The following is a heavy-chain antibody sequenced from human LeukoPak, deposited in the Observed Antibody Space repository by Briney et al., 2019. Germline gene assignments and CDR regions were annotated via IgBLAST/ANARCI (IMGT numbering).Heavy chain of an antibody. CDR2: ISGSGGST. CDR3: AKGSYYDSSGYLHY. J-gene: IGHJ4*02. CDR1: GFTVSSYA. V-gene: IGHV3-23*01. Sequence: PGGSLRLSCAASGFTVSSYAMIWVRQAPGKGLEWVSAISGSGGSTFYADSVKGRFTISRDNSKNTLYLQMNSLRAEDTAVYYCAKGSYYDSSGYLHYWGQGTLVTVSS. D-gene: IGHD3-22*01.